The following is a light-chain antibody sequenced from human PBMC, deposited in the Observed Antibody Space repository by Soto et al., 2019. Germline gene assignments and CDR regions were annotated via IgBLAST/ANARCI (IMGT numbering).Light chain of an antibody. CDR3: QQDATPPRT. Sequence: TLSPSARCVGTEDRFIMSCRANQSSSNYLNWYQQKPGKAPKLLIYAASSWQSGVPARFSGSGSGTDFTLTISSLETEDFALYYCQQDATPPRTFGQGTKVDIK. CDR1: QSSSNY. V-gene: IGKV1-39*01. CDR2: AAS. J-gene: IGKJ1*01.